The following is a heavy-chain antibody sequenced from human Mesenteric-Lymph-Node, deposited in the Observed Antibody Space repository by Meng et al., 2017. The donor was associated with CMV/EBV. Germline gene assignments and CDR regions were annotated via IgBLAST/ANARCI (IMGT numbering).Heavy chain of an antibody. J-gene: IGHJ6*02. CDR3: ARDMGDFWSGYYYYYYGMDV. Sequence: GESLKISCAASGFPFSSYAMNWVRQAPGKGLEWVSSISSSSSYIYYADSVKGRFTISRDNAKNSLYLQMNSLRAEDTAVYYCARDMGDFWSGYYYYYYGMDVWGQGTTVTVSS. V-gene: IGHV3-21*01. CDR1: GFPFSSYA. D-gene: IGHD3-3*01. CDR2: ISSSSSYI.